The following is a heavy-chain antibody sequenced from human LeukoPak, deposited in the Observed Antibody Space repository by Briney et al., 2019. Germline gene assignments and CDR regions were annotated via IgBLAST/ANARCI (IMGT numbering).Heavy chain of an antibody. V-gene: IGHV5-51*01. CDR1: GYDFSSYW. D-gene: IGHD2-21*02. Sequence: GEFLKISCKSSGYDFSSYWIAWVRQMPGKGLEWMGSIYPGDSDIRYGPSFQGQVTFSVDESISTAYLQWSSLKASDTAMYFCARRAYCGGDCYSDVWGQGTVITVSS. CDR3: ARRAYCGGDCYSDV. J-gene: IGHJ3*01. CDR2: IYPGDSDI.